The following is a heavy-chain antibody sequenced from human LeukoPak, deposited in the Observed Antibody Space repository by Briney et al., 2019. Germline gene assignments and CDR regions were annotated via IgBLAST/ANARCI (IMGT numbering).Heavy chain of an antibody. V-gene: IGHV1-46*01. CDR2: INPSGGST. Sequence: ASVKVSCKASGYTFTSYYMHWVRQAPGQGLEWMGIINPSGGSTSYAQKFQGRVTMTRDTSTSTVYMEQSSLRSEDTAVYYCARAPTYCGGDCVRLGDYWGQGTLVTVSS. J-gene: IGHJ4*02. D-gene: IGHD2-21*02. CDR3: ARAPTYCGGDCVRLGDY. CDR1: GYTFTSYY.